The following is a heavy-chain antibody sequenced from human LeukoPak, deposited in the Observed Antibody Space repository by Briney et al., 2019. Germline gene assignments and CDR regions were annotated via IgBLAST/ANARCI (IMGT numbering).Heavy chain of an antibody. Sequence: SETLSLTCTVSGGSISSSSYYWGWIRQPPGKGLEWIGYIYDSGSTDSNASLKSRVTISVDTSKNQFSLKLSSVTAADTAIYYCARHLALTWFGPWGQGTLVTVSS. D-gene: IGHD2-21*01. CDR3: ARHLALTWFGP. CDR1: GGSISSSSYY. CDR2: IYDSGST. J-gene: IGHJ5*02. V-gene: IGHV4-61*05.